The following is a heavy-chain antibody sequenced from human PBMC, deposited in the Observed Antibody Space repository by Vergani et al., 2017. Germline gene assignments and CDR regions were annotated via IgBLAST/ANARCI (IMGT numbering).Heavy chain of an antibody. V-gene: IGHV3-30*02. D-gene: IGHD2-15*01. CDR3: AKEGEGYCSGGTCYPEY. CDR2: IRSDESRR. J-gene: IGHJ4*02. Sequence: QVQLVESGGGVVQPGGSLRLSCAASGFTFNSYGMHWVRQAPGKGLEWVASIRSDESRRYYGDSMEGPLTISRDNSKNTLYLQMKSLRPEDTAVYYCAKEGEGYCSGGTCYPEYWGQGTLVIVSS. CDR1: GFTFNSYG.